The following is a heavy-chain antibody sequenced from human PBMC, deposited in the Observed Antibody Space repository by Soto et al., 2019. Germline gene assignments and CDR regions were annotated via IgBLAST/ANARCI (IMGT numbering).Heavy chain of an antibody. CDR3: AREPRGLLPIGY. J-gene: IGHJ4*02. Sequence: GGSLRLSCAASGFTFSSYSMNWVRQAPGKGLEWVSYISPGSSSTILYADSVQGRFTISRDNAKNSLYLQMNSLRDEDTAVYYCAREPRGLLPIGYWGQGTLVTVYS. D-gene: IGHD2-21*02. CDR1: GFTFSSYS. V-gene: IGHV3-48*02. CDR2: ISPGSSSTI.